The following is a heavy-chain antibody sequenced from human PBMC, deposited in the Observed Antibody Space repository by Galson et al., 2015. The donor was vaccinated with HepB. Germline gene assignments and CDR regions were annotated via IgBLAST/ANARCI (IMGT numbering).Heavy chain of an antibody. CDR2: ISAYNGNT. CDR3: ATDHSGYDLYGVAFDI. J-gene: IGHJ3*02. D-gene: IGHD5-12*01. V-gene: IGHV1-18*01. CDR1: GYTFTSYG. Sequence: SVKVSCKASGYTFTSYGISWVRQAPGQGLEWMGWISAYNGNTNYAQKLQGRVTMTTDTSTSTAYMELRSLRSDDTAVYYCATDHSGYDLYGVAFDIWGQGTMVTVSS.